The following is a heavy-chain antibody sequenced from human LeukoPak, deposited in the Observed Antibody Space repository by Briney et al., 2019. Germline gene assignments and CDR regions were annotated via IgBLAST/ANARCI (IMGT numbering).Heavy chain of an antibody. CDR2: IYPGDSDT. CDR3: ARTAGYSSGWYSSLGYYFDY. CDR1: GYSFTSYW. D-gene: IGHD6-19*01. Sequence: GESLKISCKGSGYSFTSYWIGWVRQMPGKGLEWMGIIYPGDSDTRYSPSFQGQVTISADKSISTAYLQWSSLKASDTAMYYCARTAGYSSGWYSSLGYYFDYWGQGTLVTVSS. V-gene: IGHV5-51*01. J-gene: IGHJ4*02.